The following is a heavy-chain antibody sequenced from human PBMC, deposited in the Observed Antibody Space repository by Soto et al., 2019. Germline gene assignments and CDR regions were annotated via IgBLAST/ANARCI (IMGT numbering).Heavy chain of an antibody. Sequence: VGYLRLSCAASGFTFSSYAMSWFRQAPWNGLEWVSAISGSGGSTYYADSVKGRFTISRDNSKNTLYLQMNSLRAEDTAVYYCAKDPVLRFLEWLFTPNWFDPWGQGTLVTVSS. D-gene: IGHD3-3*01. CDR2: ISGSGGST. J-gene: IGHJ5*02. V-gene: IGHV3-23*01. CDR1: GFTFSSYA. CDR3: AKDPVLRFLEWLFTPNWFDP.